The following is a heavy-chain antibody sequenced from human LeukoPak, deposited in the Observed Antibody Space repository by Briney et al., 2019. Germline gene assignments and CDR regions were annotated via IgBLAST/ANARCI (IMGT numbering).Heavy chain of an antibody. CDR2: IWYDGSNK. D-gene: IGHD2/OR15-2a*01. Sequence: GGPLRLSCAASGFTFSSYGMHWVRQAPGKGLEWVAVIWYDGSNKYYADSVKGRFTISRDNSKNTLYLQMNSLRAEDTAVYYCARGLNRFYYGMDVWGQGTTVTVSS. CDR1: GFTFSSYG. J-gene: IGHJ6*02. CDR3: ARGLNRFYYGMDV. V-gene: IGHV3-33*01.